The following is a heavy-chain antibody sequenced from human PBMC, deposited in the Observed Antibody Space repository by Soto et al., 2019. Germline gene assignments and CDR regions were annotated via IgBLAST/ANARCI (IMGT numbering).Heavy chain of an antibody. CDR1: GYIFNNYG. J-gene: IGHJ4*02. CDR3: ARDIDYNIDY. CDR2: IYPKECRI. D-gene: IGHD4-4*01. Sequence: QVQLVQSESEAQKPGASVKVSCKASGYIFNNYGISWVRQAPGQGLEWMGWIYPKECRINFGQKFQGRVTLTTDTSTSTAYIELRSLRFDDSAVYFCARDIDYNIDYWGQGTLLTVSS. V-gene: IGHV1-18*01.